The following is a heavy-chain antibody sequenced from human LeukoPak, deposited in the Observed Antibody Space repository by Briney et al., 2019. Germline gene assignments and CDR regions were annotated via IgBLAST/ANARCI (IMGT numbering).Heavy chain of an antibody. J-gene: IGHJ4*02. CDR3: AKDDAARIAVAGTGFDY. V-gene: IGHV3-23*01. D-gene: IGHD6-19*01. CDR1: GFTFSSYA. CDR2: ISGSGGST. Sequence: GGSLRLSCAASGFTFSSYAMSWVRQAPGKGLEWVSAISGSGGSTYYADSVKGRFTISSDNSKNTLYLQMNSLRAEDTAVYYCAKDDAARIAVAGTGFDYWGQGTLVTVSS.